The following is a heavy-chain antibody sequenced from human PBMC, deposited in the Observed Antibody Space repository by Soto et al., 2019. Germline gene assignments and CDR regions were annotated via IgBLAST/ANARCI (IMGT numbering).Heavy chain of an antibody. CDR2: IHYSGST. V-gene: IGHV4-39*01. D-gene: IGHD6-19*01. J-gene: IGHJ4*02. Sequence: ASETLSLTCTVSGGSISSSSYYWGWIRQPPGKGLEWIGSIHYSGSTYYNPSLKSRVTISVDTSKNQFSLKLSSVTAADTAVYYCARASPASLIAVADYCGQGTLVTVSS. CDR3: ARASPASLIAVADY. CDR1: GGSISSSSYY.